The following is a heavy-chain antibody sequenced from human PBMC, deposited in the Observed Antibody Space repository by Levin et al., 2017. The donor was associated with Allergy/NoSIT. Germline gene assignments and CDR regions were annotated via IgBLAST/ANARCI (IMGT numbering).Heavy chain of an antibody. Sequence: GGSLRLSCAVSGFSFSAYSMNWVRQAPGKGLEWLAYVDGHGTRIFYADSAKGRFTISRDNAQNSLYLQMNSLRAEDSGTYYCVRDLKGYRGVIRFDFWGQGTLVTVSS. D-gene: IGHD3-10*01. CDR3: VRDLKGYRGVIRFDF. CDR1: GFSFSAYS. V-gene: IGHV3-48*01. CDR2: VDGHGTRI. J-gene: IGHJ4*02.